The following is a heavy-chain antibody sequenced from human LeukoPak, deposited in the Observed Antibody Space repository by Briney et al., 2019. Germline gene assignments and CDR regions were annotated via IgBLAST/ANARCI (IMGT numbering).Heavy chain of an antibody. J-gene: IGHJ5*02. CDR2: ILSKTSGGTT. D-gene: IGHD3-10*01. CDR3: ADYYASGSYPP. Sequence: GGSLRLSCAASGFSFSNAWMNWVRQAPGKGLEWVGRILSKTSGGTTDYATPVKGRFTISRDDSKNMLYLRMNSLQIEDTAVYYCADYYASGSYPPWGQGTLVTVSS. V-gene: IGHV3-15*07. CDR1: GFSFSNAW.